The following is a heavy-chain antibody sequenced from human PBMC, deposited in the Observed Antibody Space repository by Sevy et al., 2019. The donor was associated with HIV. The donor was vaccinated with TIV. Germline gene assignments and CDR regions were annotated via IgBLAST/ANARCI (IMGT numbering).Heavy chain of an antibody. Sequence: GGSLRLSCAASGFTFSSYAMSWVRQAPGKGLEWLSAISGSGGSTYYADSVKGRFTISRDNSKNTLYLQMNSLRAEDTALYYCAKGDFDWLPRYFDYWGQGTLVTVSS. CDR1: GFTFSSYA. CDR3: AKGDFDWLPRYFDY. J-gene: IGHJ4*02. CDR2: ISGSGGST. D-gene: IGHD3-9*01. V-gene: IGHV3-23*01.